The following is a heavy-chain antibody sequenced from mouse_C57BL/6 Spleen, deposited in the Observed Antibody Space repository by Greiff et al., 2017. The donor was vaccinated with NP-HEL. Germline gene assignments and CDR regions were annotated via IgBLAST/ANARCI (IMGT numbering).Heavy chain of an antibody. Sequence: VQLQQPGAELVKPGASVKLSCKASGYTFTSYWMHWVKQRPGRGLEWIGRIYPNSGGTKYNEKFKSKATLTVDKPSSTAYMQLSSLTSEDSAVYYCAREDYGSWFAYWGQGTLVTVSA. CDR1: GYTFTSYW. CDR2: IYPNSGGT. CDR3: AREDYGSWFAY. V-gene: IGHV1-72*01. D-gene: IGHD1-2*01. J-gene: IGHJ3*01.